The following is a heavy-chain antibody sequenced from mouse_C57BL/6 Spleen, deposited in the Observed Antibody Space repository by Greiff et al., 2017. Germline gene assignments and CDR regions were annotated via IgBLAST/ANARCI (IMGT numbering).Heavy chain of an antibody. J-gene: IGHJ1*03. CDR3: ARHEGV. V-gene: IGHV5-6*01. Sequence: EVKLVESGGDLVKPGGSLKLSCAASGFTFSSYGMSWVRQTPDKRLEWVATISSGGSYTYYPDSVKGRFTISRDNAKNTLYLQMSSLKSEDTAMYYCARHEGVWGTGTTVTVSS. CDR2: ISSGGSYT. CDR1: GFTFSSYG.